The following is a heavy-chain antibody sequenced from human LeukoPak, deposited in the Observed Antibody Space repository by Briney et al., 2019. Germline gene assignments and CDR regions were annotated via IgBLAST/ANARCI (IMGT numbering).Heavy chain of an antibody. Sequence: GGSLGLSCATSGFTFSTYGIHWVRQAPGKGLEWVAVISYDGSNKYYADSVKGRFTISRDNSKNTLYLQMNSLRAEDTAVYYCAKAGSSYYDILTGYYRDSSWSELDYWGQGTLVTVSS. CDR1: GFTFSTYG. J-gene: IGHJ4*02. CDR3: AKAGSSYYDILTGYYRDSSWSELDY. V-gene: IGHV3-30*18. D-gene: IGHD3-9*01. CDR2: ISYDGSNK.